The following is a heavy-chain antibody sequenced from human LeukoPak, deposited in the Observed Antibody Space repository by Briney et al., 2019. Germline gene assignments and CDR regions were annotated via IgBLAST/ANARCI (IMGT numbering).Heavy chain of an antibody. V-gene: IGHV4-34*01. Sequence: PSETLSLTCAVYGGSFSGYYWSWIRQPPGKGLEWIGEINHSGSTNYNPSLKSRVIISVDTSKNQFSLKLSSVTAADTAVYYCARGYKRGYSYGTLTLYYFDYWGQGTLVTVSS. CDR3: ARGYKRGYSYGTLTLYYFDY. D-gene: IGHD5-18*01. CDR1: GGSFSGYY. J-gene: IGHJ4*02. CDR2: INHSGST.